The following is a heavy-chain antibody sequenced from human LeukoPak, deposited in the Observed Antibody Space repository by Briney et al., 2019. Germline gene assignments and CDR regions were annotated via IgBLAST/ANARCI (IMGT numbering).Heavy chain of an antibody. V-gene: IGHV4-59*01. J-gene: IGHJ4*02. CDR2: IYYSGST. D-gene: IGHD6-13*01. CDR1: GGSISSYY. Sequence: SETLSLTCTVSGGSISSYYWSWIRQPPGKGLEWIGYIYYSGSTNYNPSLKSRVTISVDTSKNQFSLKLSSVTAADTAVYYCARHYRAGYSSSWYLHYFDYWGQGTLVTVSS. CDR3: ARHYRAGYSSSWYLHYFDY.